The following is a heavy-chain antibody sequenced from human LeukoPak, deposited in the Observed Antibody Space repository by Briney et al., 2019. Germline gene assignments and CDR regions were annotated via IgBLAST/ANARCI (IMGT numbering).Heavy chain of an antibody. CDR3: AKYGYYDFWSGTYYFDY. D-gene: IGHD3-3*01. Sequence: GGSLRLSCAASGFTFSSYTMNWVRQAPGKGLEWVSSISRSDNYIYYADSVKGRFTIPRDNSKNTLYLQMNSLRAEDTAVYYCAKYGYYDFWSGTYYFDYWGQGTLVTVSS. CDR1: GFTFSSYT. CDR2: ISRSDNYI. V-gene: IGHV3-21*04. J-gene: IGHJ4*02.